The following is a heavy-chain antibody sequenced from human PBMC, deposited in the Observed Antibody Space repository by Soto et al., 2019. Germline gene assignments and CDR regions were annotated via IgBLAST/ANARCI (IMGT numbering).Heavy chain of an antibody. CDR2: MNPNSGNT. V-gene: IGHV1-8*01. D-gene: IGHD2-21*01. CDR1: GYTFRYDD. Sequence: QVQLVQSGAEVKQPGASVKVSCKASGYTFRYDDIIWVRQATGQGLEWMGWMNPNSGNTGYAQKFQGRITMTRNTSISTAYMEMNSLTSEDTAVYYCARVVAWALRNLDYWGQGTRVTVSS. CDR3: ARVVAWALRNLDY. J-gene: IGHJ4*02.